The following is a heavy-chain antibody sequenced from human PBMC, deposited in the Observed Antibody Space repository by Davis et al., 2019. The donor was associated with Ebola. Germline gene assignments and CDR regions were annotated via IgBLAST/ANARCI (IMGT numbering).Heavy chain of an antibody. Sequence: GGSLRLSCAASGFTFSSYSMNWVRQAPGKGLEWVSSISSSSSYIYYADSVKGRFTISRDNAKNSLYLQMNSLRAEDTAVYYCARDMSAATSPPYWGQGTLVTVFS. CDR3: ARDMSAATSPPY. J-gene: IGHJ1*01. D-gene: IGHD2-15*01. V-gene: IGHV3-21*01. CDR2: ISSSSSYI. CDR1: GFTFSSYS.